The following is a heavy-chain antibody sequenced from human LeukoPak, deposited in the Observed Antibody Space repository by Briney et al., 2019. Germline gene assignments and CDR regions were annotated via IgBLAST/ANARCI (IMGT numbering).Heavy chain of an antibody. Sequence: SETLSLTCTVSGGSISDNYWSWIRQPPGKGLEWIGYAYYSGHTNYNSSLKSRVTMSLDTSKSQFSLRLSSVTAADTAVVFCARHPFATPFDYWGPGTLVTVSS. CDR1: GGSISDNY. J-gene: IGHJ4*02. CDR2: AYYSGHT. V-gene: IGHV4-59*08. CDR3: ARHPFATPFDY. D-gene: IGHD2-15*01.